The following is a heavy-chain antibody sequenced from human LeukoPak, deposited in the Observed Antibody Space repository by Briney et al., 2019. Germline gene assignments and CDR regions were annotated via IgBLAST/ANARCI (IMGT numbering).Heavy chain of an antibody. Sequence: IPGGSLRLSCAASGFTFSSYSMNWVRQAPGKGLEWVSSISSSSSYIYYADSVKGRFTISRDNAKNSLYLQMNSLRAEDTAVYYCAREGALGITGTTGAFDIWGQGTMVTVSS. V-gene: IGHV3-21*01. D-gene: IGHD1-20*01. J-gene: IGHJ3*02. CDR1: GFTFSSYS. CDR2: ISSSSSYI. CDR3: AREGALGITGTTGAFDI.